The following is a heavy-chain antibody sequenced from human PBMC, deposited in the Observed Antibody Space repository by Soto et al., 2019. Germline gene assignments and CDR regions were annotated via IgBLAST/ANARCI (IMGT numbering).Heavy chain of an antibody. J-gene: IGHJ4*02. D-gene: IGHD6-19*01. Sequence: EVQLAESGGGLVQPGGSLRLSCAASGFTFGSYWMHWVRQAPGKGLVWVSRIKRDGSSTSYADSVKGRFTISRDNAKNTLYLQMNSLRAEDTAVYYCAVAVAGPTAIGYWGQGTLVTVSS. CDR3: AVAVAGPTAIGY. CDR1: GFTFGSYW. CDR2: IKRDGSST. V-gene: IGHV3-74*01.